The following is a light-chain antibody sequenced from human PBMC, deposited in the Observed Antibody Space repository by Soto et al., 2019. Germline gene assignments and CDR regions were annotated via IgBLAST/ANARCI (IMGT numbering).Light chain of an antibody. CDR2: AAS. J-gene: IGKJ4*01. CDR3: QQYYSYLT. V-gene: IGKV1-8*01. Sequence: AIRMTQSLSSLSASTGDRVTITCRASQGISSYLAWYQQKPGKAPKLLIYAASTLQSGVPSRFSGSGSGTDFTLTISCLQSEDFATYYCQQYYSYLTFGGGTKV. CDR1: QGISSY.